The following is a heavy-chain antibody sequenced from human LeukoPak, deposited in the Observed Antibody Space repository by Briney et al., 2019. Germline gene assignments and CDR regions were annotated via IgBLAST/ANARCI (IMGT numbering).Heavy chain of an antibody. CDR2: IYPGDSDT. CDR3: ARQLRYFEYYFDY. V-gene: IGHV5-51*01. CDR1: GYSFTSYW. J-gene: IGHJ4*02. Sequence: GESLKISCKGSGYSFTSYWIGWVRQMPGEGLEWMGIIYPGDSDTRYSPSFQGQVTISADKSISTAYLQWGSLKASDTAMYYCARQLRYFEYYFDYWGQGTLVTVSS. D-gene: IGHD3-9*01.